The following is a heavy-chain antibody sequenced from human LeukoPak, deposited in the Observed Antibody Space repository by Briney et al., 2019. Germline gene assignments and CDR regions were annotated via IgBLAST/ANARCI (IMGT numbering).Heavy chain of an antibody. D-gene: IGHD6-13*01. V-gene: IGHV3-21*01. Sequence: GGSLRLSCAASGFTFSSYSMNWVRQAPGKGLEWVSSISSSSSYIYYADSVKGRFTISRDNAKNSLYLQMNSLRAEDTAVYYCARDHSSSWDNDAFDIWGQGTMVTVSS. CDR2: ISSSSSYI. CDR1: GFTFSSYS. J-gene: IGHJ3*02. CDR3: ARDHSSSWDNDAFDI.